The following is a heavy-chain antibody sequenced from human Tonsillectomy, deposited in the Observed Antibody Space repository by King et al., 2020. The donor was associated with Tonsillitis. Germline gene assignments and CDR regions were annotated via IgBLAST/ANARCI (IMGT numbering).Heavy chain of an antibody. CDR1: GYSFTNYW. Sequence: VQLVESGAEVKKPGESLKISCKGSGYSFTNYWIGWVRQVPGKGLEWMGIIYPDDSDTKYSPSFQGQVTISADKSITTAYLQWSSLSASDSAMYYCARLPPYGSGSYYNPFDSWGQGTLVTVSS. V-gene: IGHV5-51*01. D-gene: IGHD3-10*01. CDR3: ARLPPYGSGSYYNPFDS. J-gene: IGHJ4*02. CDR2: IYPDDSDT.